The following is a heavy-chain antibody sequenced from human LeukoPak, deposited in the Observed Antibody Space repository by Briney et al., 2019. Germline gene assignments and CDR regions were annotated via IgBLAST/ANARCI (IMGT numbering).Heavy chain of an antibody. J-gene: IGHJ5*02. CDR3: ARQSGYCSGGSCYGAHWFDP. D-gene: IGHD2-15*01. CDR2: ISAYNGNT. V-gene: IGHV1-18*01. CDR1: GYTFTSYG. Sequence: ASVKVSCKASGYTFTSYGISWVRQAPGQGLEWMGWISAYNGNTNYAQKLQGRVTMTTDTSTSTAYMELRSLRSEDTAVYYCARQSGYCSGGSCYGAHWFDPWGQGTLVSVSS.